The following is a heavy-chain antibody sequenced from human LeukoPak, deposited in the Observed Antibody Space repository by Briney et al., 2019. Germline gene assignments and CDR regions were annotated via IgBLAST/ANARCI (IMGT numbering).Heavy chain of an antibody. D-gene: IGHD3-22*01. CDR1: GDSVSSNSAA. CDR2: TYYRSKWYN. Sequence: SQTLSLTCAISGDSVSSNSAAWNWIRQSPSRGLEWLGRTYYRSKWYNDYAVSVKSRITINPDTSKNQFSLQLNSVTPEDTAVYYCAGDTRDYYDSSGYYYGIDYWGQGTLVTVSS. V-gene: IGHV6-1*01. J-gene: IGHJ4*02. CDR3: AGDTRDYYDSSGYYYGIDY.